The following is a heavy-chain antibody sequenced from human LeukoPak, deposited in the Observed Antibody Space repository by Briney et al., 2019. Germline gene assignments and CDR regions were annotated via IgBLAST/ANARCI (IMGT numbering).Heavy chain of an antibody. CDR2: IYYSGSA. CDR3: ARHQFYYGDNYFDY. CDR1: NDSISSSFYY. J-gene: IGHJ4*02. Sequence: SETLSLTFTVSNDSISSSFYYWGWVRQPPGKGLEWIGSIYYSGSAYYNPSLKSRVTISVDTSKNHFSLKLSSVTAADTAVYYCARHQFYYGDNYFDYWGQATLVTVSS. V-gene: IGHV4-39*02. D-gene: IGHD4-17*01.